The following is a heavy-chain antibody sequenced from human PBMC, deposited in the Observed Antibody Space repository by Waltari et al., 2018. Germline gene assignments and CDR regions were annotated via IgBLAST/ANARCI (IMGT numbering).Heavy chain of an antibody. J-gene: IGHJ3*02. CDR2: IWYDGSNK. CDR1: GITFRHPG. D-gene: IGHD3-3*01. Sequence: QVQLVESGGGVVQSGRSLSLRWVGSGITFRHPGMNWVRQAPGKGLEWVAGIWYDGSNKNYVDSVKGRFTISRDNSKNTLYLEMNSLRAEDTAVYFCARGDGGSGLGASDIWGQGTMVTVSS. V-gene: IGHV3-33*01. CDR3: ARGDGGSGLGASDI.